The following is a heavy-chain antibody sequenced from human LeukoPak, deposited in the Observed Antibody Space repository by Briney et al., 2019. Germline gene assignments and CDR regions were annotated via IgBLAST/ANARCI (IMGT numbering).Heavy chain of an antibody. V-gene: IGHV3-9*01. CDR2: ISWNSGSI. D-gene: IGHD1-26*01. CDR1: GFTFDDYA. CDR3: AKDRRELLPPRGMDV. Sequence: GGSLRLSCAASGFTFDDYAMHWVRQAPGKGLEWVSGISWNSGSIGYADSVKGRFTISRDNAKNSLYLQMNSLRAEDTALYYCAKDRRELLPPRGMDVWGQGTTVTVSS. J-gene: IGHJ6*02.